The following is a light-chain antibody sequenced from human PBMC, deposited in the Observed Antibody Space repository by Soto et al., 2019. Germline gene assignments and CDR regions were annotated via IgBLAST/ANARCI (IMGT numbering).Light chain of an antibody. J-gene: IGKJ4*01. CDR3: QQSYSSPRT. CDR2: GAV. V-gene: IGKV1-39*01. CDR1: QSISSY. Sequence: DIQMTQSPSSLSASVGGRVTVTCRASQSISSYLNWYQQKPGKAPKLLIYGAVNLQSGVPSRFSGSGSGTDFTLTIISMQPEDVSTYYCQQSYSSPRTFGGGTKVEIK.